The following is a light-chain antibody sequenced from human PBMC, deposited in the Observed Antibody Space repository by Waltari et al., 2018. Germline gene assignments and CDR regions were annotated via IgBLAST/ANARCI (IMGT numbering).Light chain of an antibody. CDR2: EVT. V-gene: IGLV2-23*02. CDR3: CPYAGDSLWV. J-gene: IGLJ3*02. CDR1: SSVIGSYDL. Sequence: QSALTRPASVSGSPGQSITISCKGTSSVIGSYDLVSWYQQHPGKAPKVIIYEVTKRPSGVSNRFSGSKSGYTASLTVSDIQTEDESDYYCCPYAGDSLWVFGGGTKLTVL.